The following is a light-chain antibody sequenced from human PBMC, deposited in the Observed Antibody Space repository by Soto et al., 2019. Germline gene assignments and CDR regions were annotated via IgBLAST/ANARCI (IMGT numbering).Light chain of an antibody. CDR2: EGS. CDR3: GSYAGNPDV. CDR1: SSDVGSYNS. V-gene: IGLV2-23*01. J-gene: IGLJ1*01. Sequence: QSALTQPASVSGSPGPSSAISCNGTSSDVGSYNSVSWYQQYPGKAPKLMISEGSKRPSGVSDRFSGSKSGNTASLTLPGLQSEDEADYYCGSYAGNPDVFGTGTKVTVL.